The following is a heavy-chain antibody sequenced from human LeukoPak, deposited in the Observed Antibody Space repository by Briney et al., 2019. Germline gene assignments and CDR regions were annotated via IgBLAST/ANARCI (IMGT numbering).Heavy chain of an antibody. D-gene: IGHD3-10*01. Sequence: GASVEVSCKASGYTFTGYYMHWVRQAPGQGLEWMGWINPNSGGTNYAQKFQGRVTMTRDTSISTAYMELSRLRSDDTAVYYCARDYYGSGSYHQWGFDYWGQGTLVTVSS. CDR2: INPNSGGT. J-gene: IGHJ4*02. CDR3: ARDYYGSGSYHQWGFDY. CDR1: GYTFTGYY. V-gene: IGHV1-2*02.